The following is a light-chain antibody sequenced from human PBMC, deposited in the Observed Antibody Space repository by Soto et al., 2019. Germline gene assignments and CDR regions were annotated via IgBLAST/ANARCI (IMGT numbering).Light chain of an antibody. CDR2: DVS. J-gene: IGKJ5*01. V-gene: IGKV3-15*01. CDR3: QQYNNWPIT. Sequence: ETVLTQSPATLSVSPGERVTLSCRASETVSTNLAWYQQRPGQAPSLLIYDVSTGATGIPARFSGRRSGTEFTLTISSLQSEDFAVYYCQQYNNWPITFGQGTRLEIK. CDR1: ETVSTN.